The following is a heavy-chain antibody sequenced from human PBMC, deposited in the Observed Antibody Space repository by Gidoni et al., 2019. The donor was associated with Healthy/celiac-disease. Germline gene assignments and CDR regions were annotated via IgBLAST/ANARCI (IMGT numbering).Heavy chain of an antibody. CDR3: ARGRTYYYDSSGYEFDY. CDR2: IYYSGST. D-gene: IGHD3-22*01. V-gene: IGHV4-31*03. CDR1: GGPISSGGYY. Sequence: QVQLQESGPGLVKPSQTLSLTCTVSGGPISSGGYYWSWIRQHPGKGLEWIGYIYYSGSTYYNPSLKSRVTISVDTSKNQFSLKLSSVTAADTAVYYCARGRTYYYDSSGYEFDYWGQGTLVTVSS. J-gene: IGHJ4*02.